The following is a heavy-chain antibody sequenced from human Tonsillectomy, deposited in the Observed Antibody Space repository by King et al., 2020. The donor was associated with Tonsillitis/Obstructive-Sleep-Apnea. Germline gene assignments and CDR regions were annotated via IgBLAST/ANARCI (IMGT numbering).Heavy chain of an antibody. V-gene: IGHV3-7*03. CDR3: ARVLDYYDSSGYRAFDI. Sequence: VQLQESGGGLVQPGGSLRLSCAASGFTFSTFWMTWVRQAPGKGLEWVANIKEDGSEKYYVDSVKGRFTISRDNAKNSLYLQMNSLRAEDTAVYYCARVLDYYDSSGYRAFDIWGQGTMVTVSS. CDR1: GFTFSTFW. CDR2: IKEDGSEK. J-gene: IGHJ3*02. D-gene: IGHD3-22*01.